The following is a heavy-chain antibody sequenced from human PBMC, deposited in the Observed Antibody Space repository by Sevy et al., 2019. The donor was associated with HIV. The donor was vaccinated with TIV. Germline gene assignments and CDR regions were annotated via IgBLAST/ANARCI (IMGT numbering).Heavy chain of an antibody. Sequence: ASVKVSCKVSGYILTELSMHWVRQAPGKGLEWMGGFDPEHGETIYAHKFQGRVTMTRDTSTDTAYMELSSRRSEDTAVYYCAPYGSQPLTPRGVYYYYAVDVWGQGTTVTVSS. J-gene: IGHJ6*02. D-gene: IGHD2-2*01. CDR2: FDPEHGET. V-gene: IGHV1-24*01. CDR3: APYGSQPLTPRGVYYYYAVDV. CDR1: GYILTELS.